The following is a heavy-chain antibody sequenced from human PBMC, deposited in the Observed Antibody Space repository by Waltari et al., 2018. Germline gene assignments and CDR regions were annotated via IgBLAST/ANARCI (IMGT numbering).Heavy chain of an antibody. D-gene: IGHD5-12*01. V-gene: IGHV3-23*01. J-gene: IGHJ4*02. Sequence: EVQLLESGGALVQPGGSLRLSCAASGFTFSSYAMRWVRQAPGKGLEWVSAISGDGSDTYYADSVKGRFTISRDNSKNTLYVQMNSLRAEDTAVYYCSKERGGYSGYGGNDYWGQGTLVTVSS. CDR2: ISGDGSDT. CDR3: SKERGGYSGYGGNDY. CDR1: GFTFSSYA.